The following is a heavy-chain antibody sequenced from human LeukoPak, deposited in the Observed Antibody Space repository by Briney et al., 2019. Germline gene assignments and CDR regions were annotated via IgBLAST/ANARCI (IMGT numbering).Heavy chain of an antibody. Sequence: PGGSLRLSCAASGFIFSGSAMHWVRQASGKGLEWVSYIRSSSRTIYYADSVKGRFTISRDNAKNSLFLQMNSLRAEDTAVYYCARDGSGRVPEMSAPDYWGQGTLVTVSS. CDR1: GFIFSGSA. CDR2: IRSSSRTI. CDR3: ARDGSGRVPEMSAPDY. V-gene: IGHV3-48*01. J-gene: IGHJ4*02. D-gene: IGHD3-10*01.